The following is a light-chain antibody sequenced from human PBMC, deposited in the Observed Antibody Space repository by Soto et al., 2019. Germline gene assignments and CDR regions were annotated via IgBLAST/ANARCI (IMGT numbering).Light chain of an antibody. V-gene: IGKV3-11*01. CDR1: QSVGGH. J-gene: IGKJ5*01. CDR2: DAS. Sequence: EIVLTQSPATLFLSPGERATLSCRASQSVGGHLAWYQQKPGQAPRLLIYDASDRATGIPARFSGSGSETDFTVTISSLEPDDFAVYYCQERNNWPPSITFGQGTRLEIK. CDR3: QERNNWPPSIT.